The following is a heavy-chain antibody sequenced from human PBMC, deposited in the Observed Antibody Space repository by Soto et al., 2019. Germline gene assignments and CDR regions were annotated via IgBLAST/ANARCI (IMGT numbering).Heavy chain of an antibody. CDR3: ARDTGGSYDY. Sequence: PGGSLRLSCAASGFTFSNAWMNWVRQAPGKGLEWVGRIKSIRDGGTTDFAAPVKARFAISRDDSKNMVYLQINSLNTEDTAVYYCARDTGGSYDYWGQGALVTVSS. V-gene: IGHV3-15*07. D-gene: IGHD3-16*01. CDR1: GFTFSNAW. CDR2: IKSIRDGGTT. J-gene: IGHJ4*02.